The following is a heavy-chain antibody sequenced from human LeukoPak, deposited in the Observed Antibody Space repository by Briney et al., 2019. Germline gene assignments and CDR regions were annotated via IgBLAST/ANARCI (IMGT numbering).Heavy chain of an antibody. CDR3: ARDGTPYGDKNYYYGMDV. J-gene: IGHJ6*02. D-gene: IGHD4-23*01. CDR1: GFTFSNYW. V-gene: IGHV3-74*01. Sequence: GGSLRLSCAASGFTFSNYWMHWVRQAPGKGLVWVSRINSDGSSTSYADSVKGRFTISRDNAKNTLYLQMNSLRAEDTAVYYCARDGTPYGDKNYYYGMDVWGQGTTVTVSS. CDR2: INSDGSST.